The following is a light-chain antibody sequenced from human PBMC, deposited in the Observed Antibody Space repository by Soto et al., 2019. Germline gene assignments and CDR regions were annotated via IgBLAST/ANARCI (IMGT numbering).Light chain of an antibody. CDR2: VAS. V-gene: IGKV1-9*01. J-gene: IGKJ3*01. CDR1: QATRSY. CDR3: QQHNSYPLT. Sequence: DIQLTQSPSFLSASVGDRVTITCRASQATRSYLAWYQQKPGKAPKLLIYVASTLQSGVPSRFSGSGSGTEFTLTISSLQPEDFATYYCQQHNSYPLTFGPGTKVEIK.